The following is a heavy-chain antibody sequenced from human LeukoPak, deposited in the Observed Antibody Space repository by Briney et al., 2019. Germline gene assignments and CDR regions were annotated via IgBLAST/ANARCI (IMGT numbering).Heavy chain of an antibody. D-gene: IGHD3-3*01. J-gene: IGHJ4*02. CDR3: AREGGPLYYDFWSGYSGSNFDY. CDR1: GYTFTSYY. CDR2: INPSGGST. Sequence: ASVKVSCKASGYTFTSYYMHWVRQAPGQGLEXXXXINPSGGSTSYAQKFQGRVTMTRDTSTSTVYMELSSLRSEDTAVYYCAREGGPLYYDFWSGYSGSNFDYWGQGTLVTVSS. V-gene: IGHV1-46*01.